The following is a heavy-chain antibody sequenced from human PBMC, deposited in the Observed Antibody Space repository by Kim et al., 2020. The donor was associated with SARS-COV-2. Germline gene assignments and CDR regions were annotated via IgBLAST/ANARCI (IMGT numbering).Heavy chain of an antibody. CDR3: AKVLVPAAIVAFDI. Sequence: AASVKGRFTISRDNSKNTLYLQMNNRRAEDTAVYYCAKVLVPAAIVAFDIWGQGEMVTVSS. J-gene: IGHJ3*02. D-gene: IGHD2-2*01. V-gene: IGHV3-23*01.